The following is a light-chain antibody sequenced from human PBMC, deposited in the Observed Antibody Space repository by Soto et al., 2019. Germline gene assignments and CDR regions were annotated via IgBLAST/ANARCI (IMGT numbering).Light chain of an antibody. J-gene: IGKJ2*01. CDR2: GAS. V-gene: IGKV1-39*01. CDR3: QHRYNTPRA. CDR1: QSISTY. Sequence: DIQMTPSPSSLSASVGDRVTITCRASQSISTYLKWYQQRSGKATNPLLYGASRLQSGVPSRFSGSGSGTDLTLSISNLQPEDFATYYCQHRYNTPRAFVQGTQLEIK.